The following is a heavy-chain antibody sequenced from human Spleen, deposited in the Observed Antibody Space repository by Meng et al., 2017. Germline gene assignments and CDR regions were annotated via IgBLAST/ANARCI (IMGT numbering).Heavy chain of an antibody. Sequence: QVQLVESGGGVVQPGRSLRLSCAASGFTFSSYAMHWVRQAPGKGLEWVAVISYDGSNKYYADSVKGRFTISRDNSKNTLYLQMNSLRAEDTAVYYCARGGWGTYWGQGTLVTVSS. CDR2: ISYDGSNK. D-gene: IGHD3-16*01. CDR1: GFTFSSYA. CDR3: ARGGWGTY. V-gene: IGHV3-30-3*01. J-gene: IGHJ4*02.